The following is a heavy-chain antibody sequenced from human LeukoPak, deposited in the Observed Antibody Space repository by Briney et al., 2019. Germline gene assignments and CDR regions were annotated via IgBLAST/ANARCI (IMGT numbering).Heavy chain of an antibody. Sequence: PGGSLRLSCAASGFTFSSYGMSWVRQAPGKGLVWVSRNDGSSTSYADSVQGRFTISRDNAKNSLYLQMNSLRAEDTAVYYCARARVVAATRFFDYWGQGTLVTVSS. CDR1: GFTFSSYG. CDR2: NDGSST. V-gene: IGHV3-74*01. J-gene: IGHJ4*02. CDR3: ARARVVAATRFFDY. D-gene: IGHD2-15*01.